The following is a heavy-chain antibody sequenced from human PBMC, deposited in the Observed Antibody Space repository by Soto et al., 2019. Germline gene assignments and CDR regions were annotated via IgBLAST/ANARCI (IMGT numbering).Heavy chain of an antibody. CDR1: GFTFSSYS. V-gene: IGHV3-21*06. Sequence: EVQLVESGGGLVKPGGSLRLSCAASGFTFSSYSMNWVRQAPGKGLEWVSSISSSSSHIYYADSLKGRVTISRDNAKNSLYLQMKSLRAEDTAVYYCARGGAVDILTSAYWGQGTLVTVSS. CDR3: ARGGAVDILTSAY. J-gene: IGHJ4*02. D-gene: IGHD3-9*01. CDR2: ISSSSSHI.